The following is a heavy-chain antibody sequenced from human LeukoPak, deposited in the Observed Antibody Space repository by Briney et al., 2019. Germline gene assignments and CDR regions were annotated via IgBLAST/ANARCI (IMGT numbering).Heavy chain of an antibody. D-gene: IGHD3-3*01. V-gene: IGHV1-8*01. J-gene: IGHJ6*03. CDR2: MNPNTGDT. Sequence: GASVKVSCKTSGYTFTTYDINWVRQATGQGPEWMGWMNPNTGDTGYAQKFQGRVTLTRNTSISTAYMELSSLRSEDTAVYYCAKDLHKTASFGVVITRNYYYYMDVWGKGTTVTVSS. CDR3: AKDLHKTASFGVVITRNYYYYMDV. CDR1: GYTFTTYD.